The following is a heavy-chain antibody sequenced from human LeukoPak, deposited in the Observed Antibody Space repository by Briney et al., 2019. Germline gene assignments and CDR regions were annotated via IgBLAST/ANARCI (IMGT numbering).Heavy chain of an antibody. CDR2: VYYSGST. Sequence: SETLSLTCTVSGGSISSYYWSWIRQPPGKGLEWIGYVYYSGSTNYNPSLKSRVTISVDTSKNQFSLKLSSVTAADTAVYYCARAYYYGSGSYYRGNWFDPWGQGTLVTVSS. CDR3: ARAYYYGSGSYYRGNWFDP. J-gene: IGHJ5*02. D-gene: IGHD3-10*01. V-gene: IGHV4-59*01. CDR1: GGSISSYY.